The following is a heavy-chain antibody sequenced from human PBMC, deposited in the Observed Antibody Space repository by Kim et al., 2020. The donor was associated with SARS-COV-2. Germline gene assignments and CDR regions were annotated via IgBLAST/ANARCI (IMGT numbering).Heavy chain of an antibody. V-gene: IGHV1-69*13. Sequence: SVKVSCKASGGTFSGYAISWVRQAPGQGLEWMGGIIPIFGTANYAQKFQGRVTITADESTSTAYMELSSLRSEDTAVYYCARSPWFGESNYYYYGMDVWGQGTTVTVSS. CDR1: GGTFSGYA. D-gene: IGHD3-10*01. J-gene: IGHJ6*02. CDR2: IIPIFGTA. CDR3: ARSPWFGESNYYYYGMDV.